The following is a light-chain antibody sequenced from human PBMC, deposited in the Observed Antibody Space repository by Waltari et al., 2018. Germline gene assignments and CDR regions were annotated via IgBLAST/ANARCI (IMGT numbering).Light chain of an antibody. J-gene: IGKJ2*01. Sequence: EIVLTQSPATLSLSPGERATLSCRASQSVSSYLAWYQQKPGQAPRLLIYDASNRATGIPARFSGSGSGTDFTFTISSLEPEDFAVYYCQQRSNWPPEYTFGQGTKLEIK. CDR1: QSVSSY. CDR3: QQRSNWPPEYT. V-gene: IGKV3-11*01. CDR2: DAS.